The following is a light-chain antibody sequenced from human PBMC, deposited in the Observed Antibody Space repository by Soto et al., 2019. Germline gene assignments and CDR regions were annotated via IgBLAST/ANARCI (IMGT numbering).Light chain of an antibody. CDR1: QSISSW. V-gene: IGKV1-5*03. CDR2: KAS. CDR3: KQHSSSSPYS. J-gene: IGKJ2*03. Sequence: DIQMTQSPSTRSASVVDRVTITCRASQSISSWLAWYQQKPGKAPNLLIYKASTLGSGVPSKFSGGGSGTEFTLTISSLQPDYFATYYCKQHSSSSPYSFGQGTKLEIK.